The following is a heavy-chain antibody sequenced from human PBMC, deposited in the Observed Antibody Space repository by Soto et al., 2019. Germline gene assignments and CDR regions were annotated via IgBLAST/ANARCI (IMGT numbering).Heavy chain of an antibody. CDR3: ARAFYGVDL. Sequence: LSLTCTVSGGSITSGGYSWSWIRQSPGQGLEWIGYIYQSGSAFYNPSLKTRATILVDRSKNQFSLNLTSVTAADAAVYYCARAFYGVDLWGQGTTVTVSS. V-gene: IGHV4-30-2*06. CDR2: IYQSGSA. J-gene: IGHJ6*02. CDR1: GGSITSGGYS.